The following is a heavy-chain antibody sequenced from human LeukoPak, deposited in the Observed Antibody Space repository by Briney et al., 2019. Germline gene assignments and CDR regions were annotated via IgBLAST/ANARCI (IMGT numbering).Heavy chain of an antibody. V-gene: IGHV4-59*01. CDR3: ARDNMGGYSYYYYYYVDV. CDR1: GGSISSYY. Sequence: SETLSLTCTVSGGSISSYYWSWIRQPPGKGLEWIGYIYYSGSTNYNPSLKSRVTISVDTSKNQFSLKLSSVTAADTAVYYCARDNMGGYSYYYYYYVDVWGKGTTVTVSS. CDR2: IYYSGST. J-gene: IGHJ6*03. D-gene: IGHD4-23*01.